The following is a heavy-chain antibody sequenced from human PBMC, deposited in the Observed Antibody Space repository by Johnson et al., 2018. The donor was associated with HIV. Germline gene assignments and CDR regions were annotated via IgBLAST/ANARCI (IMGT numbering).Heavy chain of an antibody. J-gene: IGHJ3*02. D-gene: IGHD3-16*02. Sequence: QVQLVESGGGVVQPGRSLRLSCAASGFTFSSYAMHWVRQAPGKGLEWVAVISYDGSNKYYADSVKGRFTISRDNAKGYLYLQMDSLRPEDTAFYYCARDQLGSKFELSFYAFDMWGQGTLVTVSS. CDR2: ISYDGSNK. CDR1: GFTFSSYA. CDR3: ARDQLGSKFELSFYAFDM. V-gene: IGHV3-30*04.